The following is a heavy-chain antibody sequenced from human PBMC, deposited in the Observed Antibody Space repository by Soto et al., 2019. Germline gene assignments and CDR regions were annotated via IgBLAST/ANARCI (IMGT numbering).Heavy chain of an antibody. CDR1: GYTFTSYA. CDR3: AIDQRRSEIAARPESDAFDI. D-gene: IGHD6-6*01. V-gene: IGHV1-3*01. Sequence: QVQLVQSGAEVKKPGASVKVSCKASGYTFTSYAMHWVRQAPGQRLEWMGWINAGNGNTKYSQKFQGRVTITRDTSASTAYMELSSLRSEDTAVYYCAIDQRRSEIAARPESDAFDIWGQGTMVTVSS. J-gene: IGHJ3*02. CDR2: INAGNGNT.